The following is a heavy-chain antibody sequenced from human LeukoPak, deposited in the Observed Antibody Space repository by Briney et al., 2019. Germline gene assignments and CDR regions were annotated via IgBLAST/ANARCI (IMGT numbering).Heavy chain of an antibody. J-gene: IGHJ4*02. Sequence: GGSLRLSCAASGFTFSSYGIHWVRQAPGKGLEWVAVISYDGSKIHYADSVKGRFTISRDNSKNTLYLLMNSLRAEDTAVYYCAKDEEAYCGADCYSWRPAVGYWGQGTLATVSS. D-gene: IGHD2-21*02. V-gene: IGHV3-30*18. CDR2: ISYDGSKI. CDR3: AKDEEAYCGADCYSWRPAVGY. CDR1: GFTFSSYG.